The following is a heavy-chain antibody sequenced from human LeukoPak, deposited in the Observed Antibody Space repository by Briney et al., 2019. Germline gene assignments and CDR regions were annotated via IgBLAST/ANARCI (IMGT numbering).Heavy chain of an antibody. J-gene: IGHJ4*02. CDR3: AKDDGPVIVGATSTGVDY. D-gene: IGHD1-26*01. Sequence: GGSLRLSCAASGFTFSSYGMHWVRQAPGKGLEWVAVISYDGSNKYYADSVKGRFTISRDNSKNTLYLQMNSLRAEDTAVYYCAKDDGPVIVGATSTGVDYWGQGTLVTVSS. CDR2: ISYDGSNK. V-gene: IGHV3-30*18. CDR1: GFTFSSYG.